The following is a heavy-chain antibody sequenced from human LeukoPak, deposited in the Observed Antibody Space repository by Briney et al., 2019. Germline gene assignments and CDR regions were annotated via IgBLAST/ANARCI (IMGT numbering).Heavy chain of an antibody. V-gene: IGHV4-39*01. D-gene: IGHD3-3*01. CDR2: IYYSGST. CDR3: ARHSAYDFWSGYYPTPYWFDP. J-gene: IGHJ5*02. Sequence: PSETLSLTCTVSGGSISSSSYYWGWIRQPPGKGLEWIGSIYYSGSTYYNPSLKSRVTISVDTSKNQFSLKLSSVTAADTAVYYCARHSAYDFWSGYYPTPYWFDPWGQGTLVTVSS. CDR1: GGSISSSSYY.